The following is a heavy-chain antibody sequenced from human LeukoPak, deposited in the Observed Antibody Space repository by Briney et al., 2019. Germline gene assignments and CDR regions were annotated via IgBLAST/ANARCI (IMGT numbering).Heavy chain of an antibody. D-gene: IGHD4-17*01. Sequence: PGGSLRLSCAASGFTFDDYTMHWVRQAPGKGLEWVSLISWDGGSTFYADSVKGRFTIPRDNSKNSLYLQMNSLRTEDTALYYCAKVIYRHSFYGDYDYWGQGTLVTVSS. J-gene: IGHJ4*02. CDR3: AKVIYRHSFYGDYDY. V-gene: IGHV3-43*01. CDR2: ISWDGGST. CDR1: GFTFDDYT.